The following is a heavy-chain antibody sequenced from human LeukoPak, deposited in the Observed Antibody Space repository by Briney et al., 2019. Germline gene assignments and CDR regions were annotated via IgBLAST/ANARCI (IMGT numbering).Heavy chain of an antibody. V-gene: IGHV3-66*03. CDR1: GFTVSSNS. J-gene: IGHJ4*02. Sequence: PGGSLRLSCTVSGFTVSSNSMSWVRQAPGKGLEWVSFIYSDNTHYSDSVKGRFTISRDNSKNTLYLQMNSLRAEDTAVYYCAKDCIAGGGFDYWGQGTLVTVSS. D-gene: IGHD2-15*01. CDR2: IYSDNT. CDR3: AKDCIAGGGFDY.